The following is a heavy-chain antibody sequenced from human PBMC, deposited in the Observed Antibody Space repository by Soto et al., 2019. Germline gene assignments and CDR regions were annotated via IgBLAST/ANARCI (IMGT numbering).Heavy chain of an antibody. Sequence: PGGSLRLSCAGSGFTFRSHAMNWVRQAPGKGLEWVAVISYDGSTKYYADSVKGRFTISRDNSKNTVFLHLNSLRGEDTAVYYCTRAQSSTVVTSSHFDPWGQGTLVTVSP. CDR1: GFTFRSHA. CDR2: ISYDGSTK. V-gene: IGHV3-30*04. CDR3: TRAQSSTVVTSSHFDP. J-gene: IGHJ5*02. D-gene: IGHD2-21*02.